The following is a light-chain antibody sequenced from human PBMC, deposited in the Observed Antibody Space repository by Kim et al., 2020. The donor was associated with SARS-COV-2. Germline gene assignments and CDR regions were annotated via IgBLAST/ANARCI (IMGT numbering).Light chain of an antibody. Sequence: SLSPGEGATLSWSASQSLSSSSLAWYQQRPGQSPSLLIYGASTRAPGIPDRFSGSGSGTDFTLTISRLEPEDFAVYFCQYYGASPYTFGQGTKLEIK. CDR1: QSLSSSS. J-gene: IGKJ2*01. CDR3: QYYGASPYT. CDR2: GAS. V-gene: IGKV3-20*01.